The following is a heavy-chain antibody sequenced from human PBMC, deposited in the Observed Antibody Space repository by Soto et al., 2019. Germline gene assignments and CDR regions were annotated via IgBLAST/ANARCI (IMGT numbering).Heavy chain of an antibody. CDR1: GYSFTSYW. CDR3: ARHPSYYYDSSGYWTYFDY. D-gene: IGHD3-22*01. V-gene: IGHV5-51*01. CDR2: IYPGDSDT. Sequence: ESLTISCKGSGYSFTSYWIGLVRQMRGKGLEWMGIIYPGDSDTRYSPSFQGQVTISADKSISTAYLQWSSLKASDTAMYYCARHPSYYYDSSGYWTYFDYWGQGTLVTVSS. J-gene: IGHJ4*02.